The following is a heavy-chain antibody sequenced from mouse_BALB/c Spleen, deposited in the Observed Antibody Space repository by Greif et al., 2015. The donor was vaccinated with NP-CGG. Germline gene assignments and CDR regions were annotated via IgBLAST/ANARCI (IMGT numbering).Heavy chain of an antibody. D-gene: IGHD1-1*01. CDR1: GYTFTSYW. CDR2: INPSTGYT. Sequence: VKLMESGAELAKPGASVKMSCKASGYTFTSYWMHWVKQRPGQGLEWIGYINPSTGYTEYNQKFKDEATLTADKSSSTAFMQLGSLTSEDSAVYYCASYYGSSYYYAMDYWGQGTSVTVSS. CDR3: ASYYGSSYYYAMDY. J-gene: IGHJ4*01. V-gene: IGHV1-7*01.